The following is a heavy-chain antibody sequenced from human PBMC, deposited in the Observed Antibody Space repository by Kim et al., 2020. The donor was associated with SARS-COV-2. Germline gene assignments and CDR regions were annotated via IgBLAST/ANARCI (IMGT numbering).Heavy chain of an antibody. V-gene: IGHV4-59*08. Sequence: PSPKSRVTISVDTSKNQFSLKLSSVTAADTAVYYCARHSTAGYSSSWYNDWGQGTLVTVSS. J-gene: IGHJ4*02. D-gene: IGHD6-13*01. CDR3: ARHSTAGYSSSWYND.